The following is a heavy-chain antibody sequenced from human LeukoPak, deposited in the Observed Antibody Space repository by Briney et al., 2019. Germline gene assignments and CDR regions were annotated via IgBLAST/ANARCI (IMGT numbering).Heavy chain of an antibody. CDR1: GFTFSSYS. CDR2: ISSSSSYI. D-gene: IGHD6-19*01. V-gene: IGHV3-21*01. CDR3: ARDFYSYSSGWYPFDY. Sequence: GGSLRLSCAASGFTFSSYSMNWVRQAPGKGLEWVSSISSSSSYIYYADSVKGRFTISRDNAKNSLYLQMNSLRAEDTAVYYCARDFYSYSSGWYPFDYWGQGTLVTVSS. J-gene: IGHJ4*02.